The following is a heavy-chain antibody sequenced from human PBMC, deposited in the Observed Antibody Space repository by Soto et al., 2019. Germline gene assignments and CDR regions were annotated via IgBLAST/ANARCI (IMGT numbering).Heavy chain of an antibody. J-gene: IGHJ6*02. CDR3: ARQVGGSGYYYYYYGMDV. D-gene: IGHD3-22*01. CDR2: IYYSGST. CDR1: GGSISSYY. V-gene: IGHV4-59*08. Sequence: PSETLSLTCTVSGGSISSYYWSWIRQPPGKGLEWIGYIYYSGSTNYNPSLKSRVTISVDTSKNQFSLKLSSVTAADTAVYYCARQVGGSGYYYYYYGMDVWGQGTTVTVSS.